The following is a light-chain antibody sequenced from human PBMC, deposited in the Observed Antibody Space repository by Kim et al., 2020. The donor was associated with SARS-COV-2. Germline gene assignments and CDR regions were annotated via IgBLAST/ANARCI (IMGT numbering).Light chain of an antibody. CDR1: QSVSSN. Sequence: VSPAESVTLSCSASQSVSSNFAWYHHNPGQAPRLLIYGASPRASGIPARFSGSASQTEFTLTINTLQSEDVAVYYCQHSDNWPPFTFGQGTKLEI. CDR3: QHSDNWPPFT. V-gene: IGKV3D-15*01. J-gene: IGKJ2*01. CDR2: GAS.